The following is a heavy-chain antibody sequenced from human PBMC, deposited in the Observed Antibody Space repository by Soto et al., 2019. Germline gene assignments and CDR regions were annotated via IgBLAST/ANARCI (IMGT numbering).Heavy chain of an antibody. Sequence: EVQLVESGGGLVQPGGSLRLSCAASGFTFSSYWMSWVRQAPGKGLEWVANIKQDGSEKYYVDSVKGRFTISRDNAKNSLYLQMNSLRAEDTAVYYCARDFTRCSGGSCYEPYRYYYYYMDVWGKGTTVTVSS. D-gene: IGHD2-15*01. CDR2: IKQDGSEK. CDR1: GFTFSSYW. V-gene: IGHV3-7*01. CDR3: ARDFTRCSGGSCYEPYRYYYYYMDV. J-gene: IGHJ6*03.